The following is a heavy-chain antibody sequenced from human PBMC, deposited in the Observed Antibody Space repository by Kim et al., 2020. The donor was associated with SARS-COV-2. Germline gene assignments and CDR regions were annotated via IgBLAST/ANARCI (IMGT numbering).Heavy chain of an antibody. CDR3: ARDGDLYSSGKDAFDI. V-gene: IGHV3-7*01. J-gene: IGHJ3*02. CDR2: IKQDGNQK. D-gene: IGHD6-19*01. CDR1: GFTFSSYW. Sequence: GGSLRLSCAASGFTFSSYWMTWVRQAPGKGLEWVANIKQDGNQKYYGDSVKGRFTISRENAKNSLYLQMNSLRAEDTAVYYCARDGDLYSSGKDAFDIWG.